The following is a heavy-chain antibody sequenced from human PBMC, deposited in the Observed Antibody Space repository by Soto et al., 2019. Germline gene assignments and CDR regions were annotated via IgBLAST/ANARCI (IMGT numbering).Heavy chain of an antibody. V-gene: IGHV3-7*01. CDR2: IKQDGSEK. CDR3: ARDPGKGSSPRELNY. J-gene: IGHJ4*02. Sequence: GGSLRLSCAASGFTFSSHWMSWVRQAPGKGLEWLASIKQDGSEKHYVDSVKGRFTISRDNAKNSLYLQMNSLRSEDTAVYYCARDPGKGSSPRELNYWGQGTLVTVSS. CDR1: GFTFSSHW. D-gene: IGHD3-10*01.